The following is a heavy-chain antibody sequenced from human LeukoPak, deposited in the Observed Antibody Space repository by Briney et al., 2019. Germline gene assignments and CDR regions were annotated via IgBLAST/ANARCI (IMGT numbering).Heavy chain of an antibody. CDR2: MNPNSGNT. Sequence: ASVKVSCKASGYTFTSYGISWVRQATGQGLEWMGWMNPNSGNTGYAQKFQGRVTMTRNTSISTAYMELSSLRSEDTAVYYCARGMKSMANAFDIWGQGTMVTVSS. V-gene: IGHV1-8*02. D-gene: IGHD2-8*01. CDR1: GYTFTSYG. CDR3: ARGMKSMANAFDI. J-gene: IGHJ3*02.